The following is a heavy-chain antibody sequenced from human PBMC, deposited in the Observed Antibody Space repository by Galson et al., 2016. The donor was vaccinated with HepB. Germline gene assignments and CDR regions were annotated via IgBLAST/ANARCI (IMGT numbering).Heavy chain of an antibody. D-gene: IGHD3-16*01. J-gene: IGHJ4*02. CDR1: GYSLTDYW. V-gene: IGHV5-51*01. CDR3: ARRLTHDSKIWDIDY. CDR2: IYPGDSHT. Sequence: QSGAEVKKPGESLRISCKGSGYSLTDYWIGWVRQMPRKGLEWMGIIYPGDSHTRYSPSFQGQVTISADKSISTAYLQWSSLKASDTAIYYCARRLTHDSKIWDIDYWGQGTLVTVSS.